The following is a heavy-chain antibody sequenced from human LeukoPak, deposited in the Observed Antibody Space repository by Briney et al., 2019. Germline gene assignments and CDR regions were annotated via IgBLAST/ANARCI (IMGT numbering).Heavy chain of an antibody. D-gene: IGHD6-19*01. J-gene: IGHJ4*02. Sequence: PSETLSLTCTVSGYSISSGYYWGWIRQPPGKGLEWIGSIYHSGSTYYNPSLKSRVTISVDTSKNQFSLKLSSVTAADTAVYYCARDGRAVAGSSVETFDYWGQGTLVTVSS. CDR2: IYHSGST. V-gene: IGHV4-38-2*02. CDR3: ARDGRAVAGSSVETFDY. CDR1: GYSISSGYY.